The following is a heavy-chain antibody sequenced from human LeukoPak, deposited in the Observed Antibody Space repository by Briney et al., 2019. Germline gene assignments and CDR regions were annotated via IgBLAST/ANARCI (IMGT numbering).Heavy chain of an antibody. CDR2: INHSGST. V-gene: IGHV4-34*01. CDR3: ARTQYSSSSTVDY. CDR1: GGSFSGYY. D-gene: IGHD6-6*01. J-gene: IGHJ4*02. Sequence: SETLSLTCAVYGGSFSGYYWSWIRQPPGKGLEWIGEINHSGSTTYNPSLKSRVTISVDTSKNQFSLKLSSVTAADTAVYYCARTQYSSSSTVDYWGQGTLVTVSS.